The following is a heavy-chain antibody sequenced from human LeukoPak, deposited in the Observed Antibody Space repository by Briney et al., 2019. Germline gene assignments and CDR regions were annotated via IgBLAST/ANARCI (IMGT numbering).Heavy chain of an antibody. CDR2: IRSKAYGGIT. CDR1: GFTFGVYA. J-gene: IGHJ4*02. V-gene: IGHV3-49*03. CDR3: TRGHSCGLY. Sequence: GWSLRLSGTASGFTFGVYAMSWLRHAPAKGLERVGFIRSKAYGGITEYAASVKGRFTISRDDSKSIAYLQMNSLKTEDTAVYYCTRGHSCGLYWGQGTLVTVSS. D-gene: IGHD5-18*01.